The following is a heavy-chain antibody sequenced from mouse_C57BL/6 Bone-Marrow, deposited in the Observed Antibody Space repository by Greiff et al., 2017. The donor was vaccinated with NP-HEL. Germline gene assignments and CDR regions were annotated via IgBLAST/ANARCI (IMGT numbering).Heavy chain of an antibody. CDR3: ARRAQATGFYAMDY. D-gene: IGHD3-2*02. J-gene: IGHJ4*01. CDR1: GFTFSSYG. Sequence: EVQVVESGGDLVKPGGSLKLSCAASGFTFSSYGMSWVRQTPDKRLEWVATISSGGSYTYYPDSVKGRFTISRDNAKNTLYRQMSSLKSEDTAMYYCARRAQATGFYAMDYWGQGTSVTVSS. V-gene: IGHV5-6*01. CDR2: ISSGGSYT.